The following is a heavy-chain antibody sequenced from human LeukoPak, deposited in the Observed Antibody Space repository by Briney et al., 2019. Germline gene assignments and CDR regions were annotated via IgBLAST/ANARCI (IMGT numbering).Heavy chain of an antibody. CDR1: GGSISSGGYY. J-gene: IGHJ4*02. Sequence: SETLSPTCTVSGGSISSGGYYWSWIRQHPGKGLEWIGYIYYSGSTYYNPSLKSRVTISVDTSKNQFSLKLSSVTAADTAVYYCARWGDPLDYFDYWGQGTLVTVSS. CDR3: ARWGDPLDYFDY. D-gene: IGHD3-10*01. V-gene: IGHV4-31*03. CDR2: IYYSGST.